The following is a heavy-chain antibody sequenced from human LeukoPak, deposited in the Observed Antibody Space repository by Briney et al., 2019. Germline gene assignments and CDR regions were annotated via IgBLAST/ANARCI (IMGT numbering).Heavy chain of an antibody. CDR2: ISSNGGST. J-gene: IGHJ3*02. D-gene: IGHD3-10*01. CDR1: GFTFSGYA. V-gene: IGHV3-64*01. Sequence: GGSLRLSCAASGFTFSGYAMHWVRQAPGKGLEYVSAISSNGGSTYYANSVKGRFTISRDNSKNTLYLQMGSLGAEDMAVYYCARSRERLYYGSGSYYDADAFDIWGQGAMVTVSS. CDR3: ARSRERLYYGSGSYYDADAFDI.